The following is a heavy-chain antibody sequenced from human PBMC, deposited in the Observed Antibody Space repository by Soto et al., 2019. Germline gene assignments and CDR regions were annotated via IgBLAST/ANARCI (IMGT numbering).Heavy chain of an antibody. Sequence: PGGSLRLSCAASGFTFSSYWMSWVRQAPGKGLEWVANIKQDGSEKYYVDSVKGRFTISRDNAKNSLYLQMNSLRAEDTAVYYCARERAAARLQTFDYWGQGTLVTVSS. J-gene: IGHJ4*02. CDR1: GFTFSSYW. V-gene: IGHV3-7*05. CDR2: IKQDGSEK. D-gene: IGHD6-6*01. CDR3: ARERAAARLQTFDY.